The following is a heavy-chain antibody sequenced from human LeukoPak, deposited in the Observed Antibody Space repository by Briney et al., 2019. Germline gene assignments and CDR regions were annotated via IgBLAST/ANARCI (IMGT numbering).Heavy chain of an antibody. V-gene: IGHV3-33*01. Sequence: GGSLRLSCAASGFTFSSYGMHWVRQAPGKGLEWVAVKWYDGSNKYYADSVKGRFTISRDNSKNTLYLQMNSLRAEDTAVYYCAREKYSSGRGFDYWGQGTLVTVSP. J-gene: IGHJ4*02. D-gene: IGHD6-19*01. CDR3: AREKYSSGRGFDY. CDR2: KWYDGSNK. CDR1: GFTFSSYG.